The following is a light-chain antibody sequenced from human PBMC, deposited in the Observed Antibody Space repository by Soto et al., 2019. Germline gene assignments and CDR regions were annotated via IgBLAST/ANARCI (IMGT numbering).Light chain of an antibody. CDR2: DVN. CDR3: TSYASGSSHVV. J-gene: IGLJ2*01. Sequence: QSALTQPASVSGSPGQSITLSCTGTSSDIGGYDYVSWYQRHPGKAPKLIIYDVNNRPSGVSNRFSGSKSGNTASLTISGRQTEDEADYYCTSYASGSSHVVFGGGTKVTV. CDR1: SSDIGGYDY. V-gene: IGLV2-14*01.